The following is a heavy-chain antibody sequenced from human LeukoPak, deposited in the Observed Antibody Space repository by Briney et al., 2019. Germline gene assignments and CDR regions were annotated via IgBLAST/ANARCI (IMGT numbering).Heavy chain of an antibody. CDR1: GFTFSSYW. CDR3: AREAGNYGMDV. Sequence: PGGSLRLSCAASGFTFSSYWMHWVRQAPGKGLVWVSHINSDGSSTSYADSVKGRFTISRDNAKNTLYLQMNSLRVEDTAVYYCAREAGNYGMDVWGQGTTVSVSS. D-gene: IGHD1-14*01. V-gene: IGHV3-74*01. J-gene: IGHJ6*02. CDR2: INSDGSST.